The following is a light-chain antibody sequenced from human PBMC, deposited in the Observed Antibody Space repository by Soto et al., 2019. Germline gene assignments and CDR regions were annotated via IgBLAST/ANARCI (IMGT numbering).Light chain of an antibody. CDR2: EVS. CDR1: SNDVGAYKY. Sequence: QSALTQPASVSGSPGQSITISCTGGSNDVGAYKYVSWFQQHSGKAPKLVIYEVSNRPSGVSDRFSGSKSGNTASLIISGLLAEDEADYYCSSYTTRGSLLFGTGTKLTVL. V-gene: IGLV2-14*01. J-gene: IGLJ1*01. CDR3: SSYTTRGSLL.